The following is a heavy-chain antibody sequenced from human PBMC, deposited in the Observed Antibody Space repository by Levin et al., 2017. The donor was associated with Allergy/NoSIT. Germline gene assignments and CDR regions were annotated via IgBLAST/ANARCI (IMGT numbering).Heavy chain of an antibody. Sequence: SETLSLTCTVSGGSISSYYWSWIRQPPGKGLEWIGYIYYSGSTNYNPSLKSRVTISVDTSKNQFSLKLSSVTAADTAVYYCASLYSSSWFADYWGQGTLVTVSS. V-gene: IGHV4-59*01. D-gene: IGHD6-13*01. CDR1: GGSISSYY. CDR2: IYYSGST. CDR3: ASLYSSSWFADY. J-gene: IGHJ4*02.